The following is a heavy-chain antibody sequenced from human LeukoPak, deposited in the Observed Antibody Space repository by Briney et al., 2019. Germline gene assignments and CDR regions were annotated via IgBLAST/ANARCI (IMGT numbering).Heavy chain of an antibody. V-gene: IGHV4-4*07. CDR1: GGSISNYY. D-gene: IGHD6-25*01. CDR3: ARSDPMTAGYFQH. J-gene: IGHJ1*01. CDR2: IYTRGST. Sequence: PSETLSLTCTVSGGSISNYYWSWLRQPAGKGLEWIGRIYTRGSTNYNPSLKSRVTMSVDTSENQFSLKVSSVTAADTAVYYCARSDPMTAGYFQHWGQGTLVTVSS.